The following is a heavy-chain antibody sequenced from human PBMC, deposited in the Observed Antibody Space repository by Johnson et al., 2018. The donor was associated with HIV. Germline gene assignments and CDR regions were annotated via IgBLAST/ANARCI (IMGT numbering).Heavy chain of an antibody. CDR1: GFTVSNIY. CDR2: IYSGGRT. Sequence: VQLVESGGGLVQPGGSLRLSCAASGFTVSNIYMSWVRQAPGKGLEWVSVIYSGGRTDYADSVKGRFTISRDNSKNTLYLQMNSLRTEDTAVYYCATEYFDIWGQGTMVTVSS. CDR3: ATEYFDI. D-gene: IGHD2/OR15-2a*01. J-gene: IGHJ3*02. V-gene: IGHV3-66*01.